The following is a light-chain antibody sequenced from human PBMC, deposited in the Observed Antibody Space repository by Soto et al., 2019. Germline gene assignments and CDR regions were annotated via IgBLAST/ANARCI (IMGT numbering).Light chain of an antibody. V-gene: IGLV2-8*01. CDR1: SNDIGAYNY. Sequence: QSVLTQPPAASGSPGQSVTISCTGTSNDIGAYNYVSWYQQRPGKAPKLLIYEVFRRPSGVPDRFSASKSGNTASLTVSGLQPEDEADYYCSSYAGRGTGVFGTGTKVTVL. CDR3: SSYAGRGTGV. J-gene: IGLJ1*01. CDR2: EVF.